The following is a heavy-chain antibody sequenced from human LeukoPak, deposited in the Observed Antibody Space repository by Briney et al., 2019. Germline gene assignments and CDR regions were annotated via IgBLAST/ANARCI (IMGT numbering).Heavy chain of an antibody. Sequence: GESLKISCKGSRYSFTSYWIGWVRQMPGKGLEWMGIIYPGDSDTRYSPSFQGQVTISADKSISTAYLQWSSLKASDTAMYYCARQYYYDSSGNEAFDIWGQGTMVTVSS. J-gene: IGHJ3*02. CDR3: ARQYYYDSSGNEAFDI. V-gene: IGHV5-51*01. D-gene: IGHD3-22*01. CDR2: IYPGDSDT. CDR1: RYSFTSYW.